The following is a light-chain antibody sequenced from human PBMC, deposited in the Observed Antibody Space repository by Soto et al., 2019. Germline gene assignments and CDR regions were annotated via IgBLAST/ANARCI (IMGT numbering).Light chain of an antibody. Sequence: QSVLTQPPSASGSPGQSVAISCTGTSSDVGGYNYVSWYQQYPGKAPKLIMYEVTKRPSGVPDRFSGSKSGNTASLTVSGLQAEDEADYCCCSYVGSNYYAFGTGTKVTVL. CDR2: EVT. CDR3: CSYVGSNYYA. J-gene: IGLJ1*01. CDR1: SSDVGGYNY. V-gene: IGLV2-8*01.